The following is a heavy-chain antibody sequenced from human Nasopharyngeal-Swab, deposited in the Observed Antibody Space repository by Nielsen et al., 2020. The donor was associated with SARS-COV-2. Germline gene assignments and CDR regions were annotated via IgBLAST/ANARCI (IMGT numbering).Heavy chain of an antibody. V-gene: IGHV3-73*01. D-gene: IGHD6-19*01. CDR1: GFTFSGSA. J-gene: IGHJ4*02. CDR3: TRQISGWYPPFDY. Sequence: GESLKISCAASGFTFSGSAMHWVRQASGKGLEWVGRIRSKANSYATAYAASVKGRFTISRDDSKNTAYLQMNSLKTEDTAVYYCTRQISGWYPPFDYWGQGTLVTVSS. CDR2: IRSKANSYAT.